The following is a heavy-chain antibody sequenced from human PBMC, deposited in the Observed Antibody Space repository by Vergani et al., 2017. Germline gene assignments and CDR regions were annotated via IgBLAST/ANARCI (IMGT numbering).Heavy chain of an antibody. D-gene: IGHD3/OR15-3a*01. Sequence: DVQLVQSGAEVKKPGESLRISCKGSGYSFTSYWISWVRQMPGKGLEWMGRIDPSDSYTNYSPSFQGHVTISADKSISTAYLQWSSLKASDTAMYYCARGTGYVPYYYYCMDVWGQGTTVTVSS. J-gene: IGHJ6*02. CDR1: GYSFTSYW. CDR3: ARGTGYVPYYYYCMDV. V-gene: IGHV5-10-1*01. CDR2: IDPSDSYT.